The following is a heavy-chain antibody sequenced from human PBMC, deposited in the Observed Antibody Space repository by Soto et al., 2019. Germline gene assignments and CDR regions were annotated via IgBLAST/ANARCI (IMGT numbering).Heavy chain of an antibody. J-gene: IGHJ4*02. V-gene: IGHV3-74*01. CDR1: GFTFSSYW. CDR2: IKHDGSST. D-gene: IGHD4-4*01. Sequence: GGSLRLSCAASGFTFSSYWMNWVRPVPGKGLLWVSRIKHDGSSTSYADSVKGRFTISRDNAKNTLYLQLNSLRAEVTALYYCVGGTGSNSPFDYWGQGTLVTVSS. CDR3: VGGTGSNSPFDY.